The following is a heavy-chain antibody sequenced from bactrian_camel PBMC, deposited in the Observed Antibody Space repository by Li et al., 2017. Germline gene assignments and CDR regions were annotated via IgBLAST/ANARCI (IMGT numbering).Heavy chain of an antibody. CDR2: LDADGTTT. D-gene: IGHD2*01. V-gene: IGHV3S1*01. CDR3: AADGGRWKHPSGSCLVAHEYDY. J-gene: IGHJ4*01. Sequence: HVQLVESGGTSVQPGGSLRLKCAVSGHTDSTWCMAWFRQAPGKEREGVALLDADGTTTKYAASVKGRFTISKDNAKSTLYLQMDSLKPEDTAMYHCAADGGRWKHPSGSCLVAHEYDYWGQGTQVTVS. CDR1: GHTDSTWC.